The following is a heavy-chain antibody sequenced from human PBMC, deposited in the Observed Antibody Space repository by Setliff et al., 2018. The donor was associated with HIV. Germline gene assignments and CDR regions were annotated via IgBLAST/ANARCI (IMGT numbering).Heavy chain of an antibody. CDR1: GGSISSNW. CDR2: IYHSGST. Sequence: KASETLSLTCAVSGGSISSNWWSWVRQSPGKGLEWIGEIYHSGSTHYNPSLQSRVTISVDTSKNQFSLTLGSVTAADTAVYYCARDMRHLAPLGYYFDYWGQGTLVTVSS. CDR3: ARDMRHLAPLGYYFDY. D-gene: IGHD3-10*01. V-gene: IGHV4-4*02. J-gene: IGHJ4*02.